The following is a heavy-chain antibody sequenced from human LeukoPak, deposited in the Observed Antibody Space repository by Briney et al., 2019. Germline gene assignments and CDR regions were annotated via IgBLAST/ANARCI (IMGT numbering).Heavy chain of an antibody. Sequence: GGSLRLSCAASGFTFSSYAMSWVRQAPGKGLEWVSAISGSGGSTYYAESVKGRFTISRDNSKNTLYLQMNSLRAEDTAVYYCAKEMATRIRGFSPFDNWGQGTLVTVSS. CDR1: GFTFSSYA. CDR3: AKEMATRIRGFSPFDN. V-gene: IGHV3-23*01. J-gene: IGHJ4*02. D-gene: IGHD5-24*01. CDR2: ISGSGGST.